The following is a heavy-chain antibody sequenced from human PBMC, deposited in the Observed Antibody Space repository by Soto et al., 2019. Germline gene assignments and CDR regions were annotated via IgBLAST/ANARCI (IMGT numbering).Heavy chain of an antibody. J-gene: IGHJ6*02. V-gene: IGHV4-59*01. Sequence: SEPLSLPCTVSGGSISSYYWSWIRQPPGKGLEWIGYIYYSGSTNYNPSLKSRVTISVDTSKNQFSLKLSSVTAADTAVYYCARADFWSGYYYYYGMDVWGQGTTVTVSS. CDR1: GGSISSYY. CDR2: IYYSGST. D-gene: IGHD3-3*01. CDR3: ARADFWSGYYYYYGMDV.